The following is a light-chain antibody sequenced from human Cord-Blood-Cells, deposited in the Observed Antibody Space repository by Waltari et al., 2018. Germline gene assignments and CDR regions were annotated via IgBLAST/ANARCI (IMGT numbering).Light chain of an antibody. V-gene: IGLV2-8*01. CDR2: EVS. J-gene: IGLJ2*01. Sequence: QSALTQPPSASGSPGQSVTISCTGISSDVGGYNYVSWYQQHPGKAPKLMICEVSKRPSGVPERFAGSTSGNAGSLTVSGRQAEDDADYYCSSYAGSNNLVFGGGTKLTVL. CDR3: SSYAGSNNLV. CDR1: SSDVGGYNY.